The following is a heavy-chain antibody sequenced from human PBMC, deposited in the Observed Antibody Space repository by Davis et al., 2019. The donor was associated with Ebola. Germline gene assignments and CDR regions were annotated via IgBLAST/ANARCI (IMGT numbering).Heavy chain of an antibody. CDR2: IYYSGST. Sequence: GSLRLSCTVSGGSISSYYWSWIRQPPGKGLEWIGYIYYSGSTNYNPSLKSRVTISVDTSKNQFSLKLSSVTAADTAVYYCARSAAQYYYYYGMDVWGQGTTVTVSS. V-gene: IGHV4-59*01. J-gene: IGHJ6*02. CDR1: GGSISSYY. CDR3: ARSAAQYYYYYGMDV. D-gene: IGHD6-25*01.